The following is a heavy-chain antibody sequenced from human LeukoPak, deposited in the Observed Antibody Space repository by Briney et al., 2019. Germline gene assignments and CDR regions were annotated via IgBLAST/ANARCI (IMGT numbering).Heavy chain of an antibody. CDR2: ISSSGSTI. D-gene: IGHD3-3*02. J-gene: IGHJ5*02. CDR1: GFTFSSYE. Sequence: GGSLRLSCAASGFTFSSYEMNWVRQAPGKGLEWVSYISSSGSTIYYADSVKGRFTISRDNAKNSLYLQMNSLRAEDTAVYYCARAFSPGPRLNWFDPWGQGTPVTVSS. CDR3: ARAFSPGPRLNWFDP. V-gene: IGHV3-48*03.